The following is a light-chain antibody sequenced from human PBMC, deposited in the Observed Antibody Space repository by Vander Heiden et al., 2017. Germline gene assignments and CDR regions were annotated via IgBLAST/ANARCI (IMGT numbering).Light chain of an antibody. V-gene: IGKV1-39*01. J-gene: IGKJ1*01. Sequence: DLQMTQSPSSLSASVGDRVTITCRASQGISTYLNWYQQKSGKAPKILISAASRLQTGVPSRFSGSGSGADFTLTISRLQPEDFTTYCCQQTYSPRTFGQGTKVEI. CDR2: AAS. CDR3: QQTYSPRT. CDR1: QGISTY.